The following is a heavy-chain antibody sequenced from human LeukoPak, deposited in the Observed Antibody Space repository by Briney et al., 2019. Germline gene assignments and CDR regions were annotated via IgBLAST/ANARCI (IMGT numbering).Heavy chain of an antibody. J-gene: IGHJ4*02. Sequence: SQTLSLTCTVSGGSISSGDYYWGWIRQPPGKGLEWIGYIYYSGSTYYNPSLKSRVTISVDTSKNQFSLKLSSVTAADTAVYYCARDYFGLLWFGDWGQGTLVTVSS. V-gene: IGHV4-30-4*01. D-gene: IGHD3-10*01. CDR2: IYYSGST. CDR1: GGSISSGDYY. CDR3: ARDYFGLLWFGD.